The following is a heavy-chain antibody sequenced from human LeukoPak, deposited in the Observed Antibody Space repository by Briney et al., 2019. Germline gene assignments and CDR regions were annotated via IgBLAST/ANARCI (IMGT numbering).Heavy chain of an antibody. CDR1: GGSLSSYY. CDR2: ITHSGST. Sequence: PSETLSLTCAVYGGSLSSYYCSWIRQPPGKGLEWIGHITHSGSTNYNPSLKNRVTVSVDASKNLFSLKLSSVTAADTAVYYCTYTGWYKVPDYWGQGTLVTVSS. CDR3: TYTGWYKVPDY. V-gene: IGHV4-34*01. D-gene: IGHD6-19*01. J-gene: IGHJ4*02.